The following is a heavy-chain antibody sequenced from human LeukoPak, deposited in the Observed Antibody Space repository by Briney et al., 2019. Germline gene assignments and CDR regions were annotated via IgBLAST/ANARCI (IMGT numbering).Heavy chain of an antibody. CDR3: ARSLYDSSGYYYYFDY. CDR2: IYYSGST. Sequence: SETLSLTCTVSGGSISSYYWSWIRQPPGKGLEWIGYIYYSGSTNYNPSLKSRVTISVDTSKNQFSLKLSSVTAADTAVYYCARSLYDSSGYYYYFDYRGQGTLVTVSS. J-gene: IGHJ4*02. D-gene: IGHD3-22*01. CDR1: GGSISSYY. V-gene: IGHV4-59*01.